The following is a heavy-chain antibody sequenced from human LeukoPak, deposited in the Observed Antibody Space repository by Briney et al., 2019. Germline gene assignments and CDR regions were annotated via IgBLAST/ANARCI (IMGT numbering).Heavy chain of an antibody. CDR3: AKSWLRLGGDY. CDR1: GFTFSSYA. D-gene: IGHD5-12*01. CDR2: ISGSGGST. J-gene: IGHJ4*02. Sequence: GGSLRLSCAASGFTFSSYAMSWVRQAPGKGLEWVSAISGSGGSTYYADSVKGRFTISRDNSKNTLFLQMNSLRAEDTAIYYCAKSWLRLGGDYWGQGTLVTVSS. V-gene: IGHV3-23*01.